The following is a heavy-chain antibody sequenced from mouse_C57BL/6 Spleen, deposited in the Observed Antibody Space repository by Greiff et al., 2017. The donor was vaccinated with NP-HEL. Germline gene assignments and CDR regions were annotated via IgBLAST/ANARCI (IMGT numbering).Heavy chain of an antibody. CDR2: IWRGGST. V-gene: IGHV2-5*01. CDR1: GFSLTSYG. D-gene: IGHD1-1*01. J-gene: IGHJ1*03. Sequence: QVQLQQSGPGLVQPSQSLSITCTVSGFSLTSYGVHWVRQSPGKGLEWLGVIWRGGSTDYNAAFMSRLSITKDNSTSQVFFKMNSLQADDTAISYCAKEGHYYGSSYVGYFGVWGTVTTVTVAS. CDR3: AKEGHYYGSSYVGYFGV.